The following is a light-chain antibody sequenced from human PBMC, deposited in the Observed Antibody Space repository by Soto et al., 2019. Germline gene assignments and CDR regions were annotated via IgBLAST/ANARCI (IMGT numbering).Light chain of an antibody. CDR3: QVWDSSSDHRVV. CDR2: DDS. J-gene: IGLJ2*01. Sequence: SYELTQPPSVSVAPGQTARITCGGNNIGSKSVHWYQQKPGQAPVLVVYDDSDQPSGITERFSGSNSGNTATLTISRVEAGDEADYYCQVWDSSSDHRVVFGGGTKLTVL. V-gene: IGLV3-21*02. CDR1: NIGSKS.